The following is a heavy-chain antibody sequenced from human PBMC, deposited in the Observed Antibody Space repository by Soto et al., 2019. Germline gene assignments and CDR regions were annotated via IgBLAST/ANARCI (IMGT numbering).Heavy chain of an antibody. Sequence: PGGSLRLSCAASGFTFSVYAMSWVRQAPGKGLEWVSAISTNGGLTFYADSLRGRFTISRDNAKNTLYLQMNSLRAEDTAVYYCARDRSGWDYDSSGYYNWFDPWGQGTLVTV. CDR1: GFTFSVYA. CDR3: ARDRSGWDYDSSGYYNWFDP. J-gene: IGHJ5*02. V-gene: IGHV3-23*01. D-gene: IGHD3-22*01. CDR2: ISTNGGLT.